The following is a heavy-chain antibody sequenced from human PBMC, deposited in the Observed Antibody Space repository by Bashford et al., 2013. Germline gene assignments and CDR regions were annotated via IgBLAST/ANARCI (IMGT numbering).Heavy chain of an antibody. D-gene: IGHD3-22*01. J-gene: IGHJ3*02. CDR1: VDSISNYY. V-gene: IGHV4-4*07. CDR2: IFTGGST. CDR3: ARGRYYYDSSGWRSDAFDM. Sequence: SETLSLTCTVSVDSISNYYWSWIRQPAGKELEWIGRIFTGGSTNYNPSLKSRVTMSVDTSKKQFSLMLASVTAADTAVYYCARGRYYYDSSGWRSDAFDMWARGQWSPSPQ.